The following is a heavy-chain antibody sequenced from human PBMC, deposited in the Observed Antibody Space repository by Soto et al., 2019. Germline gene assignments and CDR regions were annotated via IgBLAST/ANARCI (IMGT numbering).Heavy chain of an antibody. CDR2: IDPTDSKA. CDR3: ARDPMEGLRHLGYYGLDV. D-gene: IGHD3-9*01. Sequence: PGESLKISCKVSGYTFSDYCIHWVRQTPGKGLEWMWRIDPTDSKAIYCPAFQGHVTISADNSITTIYLQWSSLKASDSAMYYCARDPMEGLRHLGYYGLDVWGQGTTVTVSS. CDR1: GYTFSDYC. J-gene: IGHJ6*02. V-gene: IGHV5-10-1*01.